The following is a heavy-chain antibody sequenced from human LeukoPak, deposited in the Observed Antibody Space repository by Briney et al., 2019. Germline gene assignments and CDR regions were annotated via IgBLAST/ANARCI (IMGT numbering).Heavy chain of an antibody. CDR3: ARVLAIFGLDTTDFYMDV. D-gene: IGHD3/OR15-3a*01. Sequence: ASETLSLTCAVSGASISSHYWSWIRQPPGKGLEWIGYTSGSISDNPSLKSRVAVLVDPSQNQVSLSLTSVTAADTAVYYCARVLAIFGLDTTDFYMDVWGKGTTVTVSS. CDR1: GASISSHY. CDR2: TSGSI. J-gene: IGHJ6*03. V-gene: IGHV4-59*11.